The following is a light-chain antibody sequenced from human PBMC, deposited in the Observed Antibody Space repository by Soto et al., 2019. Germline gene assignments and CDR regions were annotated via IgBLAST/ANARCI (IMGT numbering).Light chain of an antibody. J-gene: IGKJ1*01. Sequence: EIVITQSPSTLSVPQGERATLSCRASQIISSNLAWDQQKPGQAPRLLISGASMRASGVPVRFSGSGSGTDFTLTISRLEPEDFAVYYCLHYYNVPKFGQGTKVDIK. CDR2: GAS. CDR1: QIISSN. CDR3: LHYYNVPK. V-gene: IGKV3D-15*01.